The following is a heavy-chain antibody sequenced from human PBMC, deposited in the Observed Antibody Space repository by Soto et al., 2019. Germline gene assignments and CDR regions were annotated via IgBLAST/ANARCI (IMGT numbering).Heavy chain of an antibody. V-gene: IGHV1-69*13. Sequence: GASVKVSCKASGGTFSSYAISWVRQAPGQGLEWMGGIIPIFGTANYAQKFQGRVTITADESTSTAYMELSSLRSEDTAVYYCVRDSVSANTDWTLRFEYWGQGALVTVSS. J-gene: IGHJ4*02. CDR2: IIPIFGTA. CDR3: VRDSVSANTDWTLRFEY. D-gene: IGHD6-19*01. CDR1: GGTFSSYA.